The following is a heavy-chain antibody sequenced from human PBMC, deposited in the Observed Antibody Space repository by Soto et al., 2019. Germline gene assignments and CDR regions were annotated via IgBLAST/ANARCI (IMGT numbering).Heavy chain of an antibody. V-gene: IGHV1-18*03. J-gene: IGHJ6*02. D-gene: IGHD2-15*01. Sequence: QVQLVQSGAEVRKPGASVKVSCKASGYTFSTSGMSWLRQAPGQGLEWMGWISTYNGDTNDAPKFQDRVTMTSATSTSTVYMELRSLRSDDMAVYYCARAGAAPYYYYGMDVWGQGTRVTVSS. CDR2: ISTYNGDT. CDR1: GYTFSTSG. CDR3: ARAGAAPYYYYGMDV.